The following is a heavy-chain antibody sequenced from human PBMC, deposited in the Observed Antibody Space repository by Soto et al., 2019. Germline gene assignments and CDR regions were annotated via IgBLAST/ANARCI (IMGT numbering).Heavy chain of an antibody. Sequence: EVQLVESGGGLVQPGGSLRLSCAVSGFTFSSYSMNWVRQAPGKGLEWVSYISSTSSAIYYADSVKGRFTISRDNAENSLYLQMNSLIDEDAAVYYCAGDLRRTYWGQGTLVTVSS. CDR3: AGDLRRTY. CDR1: GFTFSSYS. V-gene: IGHV3-48*02. J-gene: IGHJ4*02. CDR2: ISSTSSAI.